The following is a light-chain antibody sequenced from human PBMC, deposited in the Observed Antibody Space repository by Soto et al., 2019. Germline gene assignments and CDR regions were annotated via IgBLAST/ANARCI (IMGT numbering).Light chain of an antibody. CDR3: SSYAGNNKLI. CDR2: EVT. CDR1: SSDVGTYNY. J-gene: IGLJ2*01. V-gene: IGLV2-8*01. Sequence: QSALTQPPSASGSPGQSVTISCTGTSSDVGTYNYVSWYQQHPGKAPKLMIYEVTNRPSGVPGRFSGSKSGNTASLTVSGLQTEDEADYYCSSYAGNNKLIFGGGTKLTVL.